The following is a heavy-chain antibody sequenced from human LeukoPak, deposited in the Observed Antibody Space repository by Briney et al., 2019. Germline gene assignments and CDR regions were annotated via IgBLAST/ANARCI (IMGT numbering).Heavy chain of an antibody. CDR3: ANNLGVGGSGSKN. V-gene: IGHV3-30*18. J-gene: IGHJ4*02. CDR1: GFTFSSYG. CDR2: ISYDGSNK. Sequence: GGSLRLSCAASGFTFSSYGMHWVRQAPGKGLEWVAVISYDGSNKYYADSVKGRFTISRDNSKNTLYLQMNSLRAEDTAVYYCANNLGVGGSGSKNWGQGTLVTVSS. D-gene: IGHD3-10*01.